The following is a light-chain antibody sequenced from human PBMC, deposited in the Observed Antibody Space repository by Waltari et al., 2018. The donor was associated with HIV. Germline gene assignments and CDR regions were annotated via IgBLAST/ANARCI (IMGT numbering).Light chain of an antibody. CDR2: NNN. V-gene: IGLV1-44*01. CDR1: RSNLGRNA. CDR3: AAWDDSLHGGV. J-gene: IGLJ1*01. Sequence: QSALTQPPSASGTPGQRVTFSCSGSRSNLGRNAVNWYHHPPGTAPKLLIYNNNQRPSGVPDRFSGSKAGTSASLAITGLQSEDEADYYCAAWDDSLHGGVFGTGTKVTVL.